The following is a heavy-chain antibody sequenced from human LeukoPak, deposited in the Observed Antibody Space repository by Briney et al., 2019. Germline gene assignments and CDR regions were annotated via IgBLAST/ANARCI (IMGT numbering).Heavy chain of an antibody. CDR1: GDSVSSGSSY. J-gene: IGHJ4*02. D-gene: IGHD6-6*01. Sequence: PSETLSLTCTVSGDSVSSGSSYWSWIRQPPGKGLEWIGYIYYSGSTNYNPSLKSRVTISVDTSKNQFSLKLSSVTAADTAVYYCARFRIVAGSSGLSDYWGQGTLVTVSS. CDR2: IYYSGST. CDR3: ARFRIVAGSSGLSDY. V-gene: IGHV4-61*01.